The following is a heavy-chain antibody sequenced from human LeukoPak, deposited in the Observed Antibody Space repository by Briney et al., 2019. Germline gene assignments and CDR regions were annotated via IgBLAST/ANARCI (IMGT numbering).Heavy chain of an antibody. CDR3: ARGYYVWGSYRLGIFFDI. CDR1: GGSISSYY. V-gene: IGHV4-59*01. D-gene: IGHD3-16*02. Sequence: SETLSLTCTVSGGSISSYYWSWIRQPPGKGKGRIGYIYYSGSTNYNPSLKSRVTISVDTSKNQFSLKLSSVTAADTAVYYCARGYYVWGSYRLGIFFDIWGQGTMVTVSS. CDR2: IYYSGST. J-gene: IGHJ3*02.